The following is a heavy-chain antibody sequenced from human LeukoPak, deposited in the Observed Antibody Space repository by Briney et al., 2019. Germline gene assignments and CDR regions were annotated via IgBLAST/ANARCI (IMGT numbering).Heavy chain of an antibody. CDR1: GFPFSSYW. D-gene: IGHD2-2*01. V-gene: IGHV3-7*01. Sequence: GGSLRLSCAASGFPFSSYWMSWDRQAPGKGLEWVANIKQDGGEKFYVDSVKGRFTISRDNSKNTLYLQMNSLRAEDTAVYYCAKSGVDTMPYFDYWGQGTLVTVSS. CDR3: AKSGVDTMPYFDY. CDR2: IKQDGGEK. J-gene: IGHJ4*02.